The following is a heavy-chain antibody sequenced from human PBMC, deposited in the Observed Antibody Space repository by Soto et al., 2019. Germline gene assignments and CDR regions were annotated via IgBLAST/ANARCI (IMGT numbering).Heavy chain of an antibody. D-gene: IGHD5-18*01. V-gene: IGHV4-34*01. CDR2: INHSGST. CDR3: ARGRKATWIQLWQPFDY. J-gene: IGHJ4*02. CDR1: GGSFSGYY. Sequence: SETLSLTCAVYGGSFSGYYWSWIRQPPGKGLEWIGEINHSGSTNYNPSLKSRVTISVDTSKNQFSLKLSSVTAADTAVYYCARGRKATWIQLWQPFDYWGQGTLVTVSS.